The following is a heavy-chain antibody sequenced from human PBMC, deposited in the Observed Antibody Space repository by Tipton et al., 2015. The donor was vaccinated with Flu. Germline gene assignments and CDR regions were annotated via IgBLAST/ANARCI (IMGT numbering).Heavy chain of an antibody. Sequence: SGFTFSSYWMSWVRQAPGKGLEWVANIKQDGSVKYYVDSVKGRFTISRDNAKNSVFLQMDTLRAEDTAVYYCARAIAAVDSYWGQGTLVTVSA. J-gene: IGHJ4*02. V-gene: IGHV3-7*03. CDR1: GFTFSSYW. CDR3: ARAIAAVDSY. CDR2: IKQDGSVK. D-gene: IGHD6-13*01.